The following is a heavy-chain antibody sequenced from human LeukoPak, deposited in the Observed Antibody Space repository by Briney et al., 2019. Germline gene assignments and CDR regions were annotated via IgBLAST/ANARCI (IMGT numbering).Heavy chain of an antibody. Sequence: SETLSLTCTVSGGSISSSSYYWGWIRQPPGKGLEWIGSIYYSGSTYYNPSLKSRVTISVDTSKNQFSLKLSSVTAADTAVYYCASVMVRGEVYYFYYMDVWGKGTTVTVSS. V-gene: IGHV4-39*01. CDR1: GGSISSSSYY. D-gene: IGHD3-10*01. J-gene: IGHJ6*03. CDR2: IYYSGST. CDR3: ASVMVRGEVYYFYYMDV.